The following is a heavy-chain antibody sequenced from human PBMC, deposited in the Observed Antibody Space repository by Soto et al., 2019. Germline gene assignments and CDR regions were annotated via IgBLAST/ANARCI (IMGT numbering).Heavy chain of an antibody. CDR3: TIDQSSAFHH. Sequence: QVQLVESGGGVVQPGRSLRLSCAASGYTFSSYGMHWVRQAPGKGLEWVAVISSDGSKKYYVDSVKGRFTISRDDSKNTVSLQINSLRGEDTAVYYCTIDQSSAFHHWGQGTLVTVSS. J-gene: IGHJ4*02. V-gene: IGHV3-30*03. CDR2: ISSDGSKK. CDR1: GYTFSSYG. D-gene: IGHD6-19*01.